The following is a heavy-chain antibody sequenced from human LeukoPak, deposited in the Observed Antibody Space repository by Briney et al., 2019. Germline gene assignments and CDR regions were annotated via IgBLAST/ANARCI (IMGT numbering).Heavy chain of an antibody. CDR2: ISGSDSST. Sequence: PGGSLRLSCAASEFTFSFYWMNWVRQAPGKGLEWVSGISGSDSSTYYADSVKGRFTISRDNSKNTLYLQMNSLRAEDTAVYYCAKGGGWLYYFDYWGQGTLVTVSS. CDR1: EFTFSFYW. D-gene: IGHD4-23*01. CDR3: AKGGGWLYYFDY. V-gene: IGHV3-23*01. J-gene: IGHJ4*02.